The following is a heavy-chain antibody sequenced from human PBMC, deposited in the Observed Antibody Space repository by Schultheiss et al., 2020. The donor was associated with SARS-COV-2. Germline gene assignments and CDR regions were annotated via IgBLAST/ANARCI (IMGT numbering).Heavy chain of an antibody. J-gene: IGHJ4*02. CDR1: GFTFGDYA. CDR3: TRTGLDY. Sequence: GGSLRLSCTTSGFTFGDYAMGWVRQAPGKGLEWVGFIRSKAHGGTTEYAASVRGRFTISRDDSKSIAYLQMTSLKTEDTAMYYCTRTGLDYWGQGTLVTVSS. V-gene: IGHV3-49*04. D-gene: IGHD3-10*01. CDR2: IRSKAHGGTT.